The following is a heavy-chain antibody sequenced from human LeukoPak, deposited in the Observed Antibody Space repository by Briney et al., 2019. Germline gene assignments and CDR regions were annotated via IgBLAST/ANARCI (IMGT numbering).Heavy chain of an antibody. CDR2: TSDRGDYT. V-gene: IGHV3-23*01. CDR1: GFTFTSYS. D-gene: IGHD3-22*01. CDR3: ATYYYDSSGYTQGSMDV. Sequence: GGSLRLSCAASGFTFTSYSMSWVRQAPGEGLEWVSGTSDRGDYTYYADSVKGRFTISRDNSKNTLYLQMNSLRAEDTAVYYCATYYYDSSGYTQGSMDVWGQGTTVTVSS. J-gene: IGHJ6*02.